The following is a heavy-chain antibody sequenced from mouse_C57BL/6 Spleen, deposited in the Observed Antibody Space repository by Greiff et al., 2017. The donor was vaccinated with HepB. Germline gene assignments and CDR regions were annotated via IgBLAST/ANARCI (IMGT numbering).Heavy chain of an antibody. D-gene: IGHD1-1*01. CDR3: AREGVLLLRGWYFDV. CDR1: GYAFSSYW. J-gene: IGHJ1*03. Sequence: VQLQQSGAELVKPGASVKISCKASGYAFSSYWMNWVKQRPGKGLEWIGQIYPGDGDTNYNGKFKGKATLTADKSSSTAYMQLSSLTSEDSAVYFCAREGVLLLRGWYFDVWGTGTTVTVSS. CDR2: IYPGDGDT. V-gene: IGHV1-80*01.